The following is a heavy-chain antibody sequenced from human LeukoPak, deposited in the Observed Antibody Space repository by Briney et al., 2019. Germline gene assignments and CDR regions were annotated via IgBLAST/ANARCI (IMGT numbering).Heavy chain of an antibody. V-gene: IGHV4-59*01. CDR3: ARDGSGSSADV. Sequence: KTSETLSLTCAVSGVSISSSYWSWIRQPPGKGLEWIGYIYYSGRTNYNPSLKSRVAMSIDTSKNQFSLKLTSVTAADTALYYCARDGSGSSADVWGKGTTVTVSS. D-gene: IGHD6-6*01. CDR2: IYYSGRT. CDR1: GVSISSSY. J-gene: IGHJ6*04.